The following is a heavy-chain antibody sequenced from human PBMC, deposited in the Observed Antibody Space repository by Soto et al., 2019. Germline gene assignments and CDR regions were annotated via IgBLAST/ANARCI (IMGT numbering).Heavy chain of an antibody. CDR3: AMVDVYVTPSPQDV. J-gene: IGHJ6*02. V-gene: IGHV1-18*01. CDR1: GYTFTRYA. D-gene: IGHD3-16*01. Sequence: QVQLVQSGAEVKNPGASLKFSCKVSGYTFTRYAIAWARQAPGQGLEWMGWINTYNGNTNYAQNVQGRVTLTTDTSTSTAYMELRSLRSNDTAIYYCAMVDVYVTPSPQDVWGQGTTVIVSS. CDR2: INTYNGNT.